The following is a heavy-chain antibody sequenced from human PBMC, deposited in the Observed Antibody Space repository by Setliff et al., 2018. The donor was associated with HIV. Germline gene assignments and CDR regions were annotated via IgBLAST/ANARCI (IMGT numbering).Heavy chain of an antibody. CDR2: IDHRGRP. Sequence: SETLSLTCGIYGGSFSDYYWSWIRQPPGKGLEWIGEIDHRGRPKYNPSLNSRVTMSVDKSRNQFSLKVSSVTAADTAVYYCARSFSRSEKFLLDYWGQGALVTVS. V-gene: IGHV4-34*01. D-gene: IGHD2-15*01. J-gene: IGHJ4*02. CDR3: ARSFSRSEKFLLDY. CDR1: GGSFSDYY.